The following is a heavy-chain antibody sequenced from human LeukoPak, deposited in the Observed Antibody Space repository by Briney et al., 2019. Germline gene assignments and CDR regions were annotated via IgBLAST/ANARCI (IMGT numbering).Heavy chain of an antibody. Sequence: GASVKVSCKASGYTFTSYGISWVRQAPGQGLEWMGWISAYNGNTNYAQKLQGRVTMTTVTSTSTAYMELRSLRSDDTAVYYCARLTHGSGPNSRVPDYWGQGTLVTVSS. D-gene: IGHD3-10*01. V-gene: IGHV1-18*01. CDR1: GYTFTSYG. J-gene: IGHJ4*02. CDR3: ARLTHGSGPNSRVPDY. CDR2: ISAYNGNT.